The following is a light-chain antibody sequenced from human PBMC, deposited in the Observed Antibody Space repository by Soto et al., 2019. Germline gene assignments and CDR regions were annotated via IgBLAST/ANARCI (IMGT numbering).Light chain of an antibody. V-gene: IGLV1-47*01. CDR3: AAWDDSLSGVV. J-gene: IGLJ2*01. CDR2: RNN. CDR1: SSNIGSNF. Sequence: QSVLTQPPSASGTPGQRVTISCSGSSSNIGSNFAYWYQQLPGTAPKLLIYRNNQRPSGVPDRFSGSKSGTSAFLAISGLRSEDEADYYCAAWDDSLSGVVFGGGTKLTVL.